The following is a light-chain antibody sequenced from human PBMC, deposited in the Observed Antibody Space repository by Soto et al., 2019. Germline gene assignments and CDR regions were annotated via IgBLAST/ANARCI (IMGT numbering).Light chain of an antibody. Sequence: QSVLTQPPSASGSPGQSVAISCTGTSSDVGGYNYVSWYQQHPGKAPKLMIYDFTHRPSGISDRFSGSKSGDTASLTISGLRAEDEADYYCASYRSGPLYVFGTGTKVTVL. CDR2: DFT. J-gene: IGLJ1*01. V-gene: IGLV2-14*01. CDR3: ASYRSGPLYV. CDR1: SSDVGGYNY.